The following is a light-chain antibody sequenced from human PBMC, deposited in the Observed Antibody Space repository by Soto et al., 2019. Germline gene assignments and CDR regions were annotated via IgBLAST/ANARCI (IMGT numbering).Light chain of an antibody. CDR1: QSVRNS. CDR3: QQGSSWPRS. V-gene: IGKV3-11*01. Sequence: EIVLTQSPAILSLSPGERATLSCRASQSVRNSLAWYQQRPGQSPRPVIYDASNRATGIPARFSGSGSGTEFTLTISSLEAEDFAVYYCQQGSSWPRSFGGGTKVEIK. CDR2: DAS. J-gene: IGKJ4*01.